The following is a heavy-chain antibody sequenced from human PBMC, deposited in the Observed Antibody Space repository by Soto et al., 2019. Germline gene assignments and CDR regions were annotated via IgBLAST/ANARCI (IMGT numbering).Heavy chain of an antibody. J-gene: IGHJ4*02. CDR2: IRDRAYNYAT. D-gene: IGHD3-10*01. V-gene: IGHV3-73*01. Sequence: EVLLVESGGGVVQPGGSLKLSCAASGFVFKDSSIHWVRQASGKGLDWVGRIRDRAYNYATAYTASVKGRFTISRDDSNNTAYLQMTSLKTEDTAIYYCTRLISAAQDYWGQGTLVTVSS. CDR3: TRLISAAQDY. CDR1: GFVFKDSS.